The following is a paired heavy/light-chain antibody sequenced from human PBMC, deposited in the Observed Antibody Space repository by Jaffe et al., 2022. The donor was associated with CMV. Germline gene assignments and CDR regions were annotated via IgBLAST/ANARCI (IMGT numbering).Heavy chain of an antibody. Sequence: EVQLVESGGGLVQPGGSLRLSCAASGFTFSSNWMSWVRQAPGKGLEWVANINDDGSEIYYVDSVKGRFTISRDNAENSLYLQMNSLRAEDTAVYYCAAMVWGGPFHIWGQGTMVTVSS. V-gene: IGHV3-7*01. CDR1: GFTFSSNW. D-gene: IGHD7-27*01. CDR3: AAMVWGGPFHI. CDR2: INDDGSEI. J-gene: IGHJ3*02.
Light chain of an antibody. CDR2: SAS. Sequence: DIQMTQSPSSLSASVGDRVTITCRASQSIGNYLNWYQQKAGRAPKVLIHSASGLQSGVPSRFSGSGSGTDFTLTISSLQPEDYATYYCQQSHSTPRTFGQGTKVEIK. CDR1: QSIGNY. V-gene: IGKV1-39*01. CDR3: QQSHSTPRT. J-gene: IGKJ1*01.